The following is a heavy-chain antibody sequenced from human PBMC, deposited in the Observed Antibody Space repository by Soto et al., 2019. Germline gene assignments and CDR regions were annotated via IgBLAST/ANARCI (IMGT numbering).Heavy chain of an antibody. J-gene: IGHJ5*02. CDR3: AHSLYAYVWGTNWFDP. V-gene: IGHV2-5*02. CDR2: IYYDDDK. D-gene: IGHD3-16*01. CDR1: GFSLSTSGVG. Sequence: QITLKESGTTLVKPTQTLTLTCTFSGFSLSTSGVGVGWIPQPPGNSLEWLALIYYDDDKRYSPSLKSRLTVTYDTTKSQVVPTISYIYPVDTARSYCAHSLYAYVWGTNWFDPWGQRTLVTVSS.